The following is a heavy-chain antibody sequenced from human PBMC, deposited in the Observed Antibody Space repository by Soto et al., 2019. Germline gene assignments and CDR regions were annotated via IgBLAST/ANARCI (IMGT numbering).Heavy chain of an antibody. J-gene: IGHJ5*02. CDR3: AKPLHSSSWPRTNWFDP. V-gene: IGHV3-23*01. CDR1: GFTFSSYA. D-gene: IGHD6-13*01. Sequence: EVQLLESGGGLVQPGGSLRLSCAASGFTFSSYAMSWVRQAPGKGLEWVSAISGSGGSTYYADSVKGRFTISRDKSKNTLYLQMNSLRAEDTAVYYCAKPLHSSSWPRTNWFDPWGQGTLVTVSS. CDR2: ISGSGGST.